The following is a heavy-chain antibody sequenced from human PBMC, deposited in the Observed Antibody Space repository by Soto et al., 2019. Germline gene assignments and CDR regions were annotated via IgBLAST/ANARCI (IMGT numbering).Heavy chain of an antibody. Sequence: HPGGSLRLSCAASGFTFSNFAMSWVRQAPGKGLEWVSGISAGGGSISYADSVRGRFTISRDNSKNTLYLQMSSLRAEDTAVYYCAKRKDGYIHYWGQGTLVTVSS. J-gene: IGHJ4*02. D-gene: IGHD5-12*01. CDR2: ISAGGGSI. CDR3: AKRKDGYIHY. V-gene: IGHV3-23*01. CDR1: GFTFSNFA.